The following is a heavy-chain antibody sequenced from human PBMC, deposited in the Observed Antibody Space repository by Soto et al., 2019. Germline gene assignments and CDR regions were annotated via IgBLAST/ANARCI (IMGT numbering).Heavy chain of an antibody. D-gene: IGHD5-18*01. V-gene: IGHV3-33*01. CDR2: IWYDGSNK. CDR3: AREDRGYSYVLGDENYYYYMDV. J-gene: IGHJ6*03. Sequence: GGSLRLSCAASGFTFSSYGMHWVRQAPGKGLEWVAVIWYDGSNKYYADSVKGRFTISRDNSKNTLYLQMNSLRAEDTAVYYCAREDRGYSYVLGDENYYYYMDVWGKGTTVTVSS. CDR1: GFTFSSYG.